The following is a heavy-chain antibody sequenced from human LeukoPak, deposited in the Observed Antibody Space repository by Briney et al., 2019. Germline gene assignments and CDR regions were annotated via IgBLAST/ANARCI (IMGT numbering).Heavy chain of an antibody. CDR3: ASCITMVYYYGMDV. CDR1: GFTVSSNY. Sequence: PGGSLRLSCAASGFTVSSNYMSWVRQAPGKGLEWVSVIYSGGSTYYADSVKGQFTISRDNSKNTLYLQMNSLRAEDTAVYYCASCITMVYYYGMDVWGQGTTVTVSS. D-gene: IGHD3-10*01. J-gene: IGHJ6*02. V-gene: IGHV3-66*02. CDR2: IYSGGST.